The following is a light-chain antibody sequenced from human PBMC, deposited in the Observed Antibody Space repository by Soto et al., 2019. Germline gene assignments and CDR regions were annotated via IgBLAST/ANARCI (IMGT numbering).Light chain of an antibody. CDR1: QSVSSN. CDR2: GAS. CDR3: QQYGSSPST. Sequence: EIVMTHSPATLSVSPGERATLSCTASQSVSSNLAWYQQKPGQAPRLLIYGASTRATGIPDRFSGSGSGTDFSLTISRLEPEDFAVYYCQQYGSSPSTFGQGTRLENK. V-gene: IGKV3-20*01. J-gene: IGKJ5*01.